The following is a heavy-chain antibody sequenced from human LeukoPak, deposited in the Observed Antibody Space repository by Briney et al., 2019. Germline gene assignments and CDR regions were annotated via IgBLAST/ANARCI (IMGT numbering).Heavy chain of an antibody. D-gene: IGHD1-1*01. CDR3: ARAYNWNLDY. J-gene: IGHJ4*02. Sequence: SPTLSLTCAISGDSVSSNSVAWNWIRQSPSRGLEWLGRTYYRSKWYSEYAVSVKSRITINPDTSKNQFSLQLDSVTPEDTAAYYCARAYNWNLDYWGQGALVTVSS. CDR2: TYYRSKWYS. V-gene: IGHV6-1*01. CDR1: GDSVSSNSVA.